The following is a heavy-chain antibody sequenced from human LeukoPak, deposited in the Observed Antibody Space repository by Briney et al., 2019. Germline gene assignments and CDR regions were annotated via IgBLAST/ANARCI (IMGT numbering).Heavy chain of an antibody. V-gene: IGHV3-74*01. CDR1: NFDFFSYG. Sequence: GGSLRLSCVTSNFDFFSYGMQWVRQAPGKGLVWVSRIFTDGSTTSYADSVKGRFTISRDNAKNTLYLEMKSLRVEDTAVYYCARELPREVTLDYWGQGTLVTVSP. CDR2: IFTDGSTT. D-gene: IGHD2-21*02. J-gene: IGHJ4*01. CDR3: ARELPREVTLDY.